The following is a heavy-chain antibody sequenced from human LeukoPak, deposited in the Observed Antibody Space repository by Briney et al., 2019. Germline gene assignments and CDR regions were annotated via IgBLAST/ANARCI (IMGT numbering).Heavy chain of an antibody. J-gene: IGHJ3*02. Sequence: SETLSLTCTVSGGSISSYYWSWIRQPPGKGLEWIGYIYYSGSTNYNPSLKSRVTISIDTFKNQFSLKLSSVTAADTAVYYCARDLWYYYGSGSYSRGNAFDIWGQGTMVTVSS. CDR3: ARDLWYYYGSGSYSRGNAFDI. CDR1: GGSISSYY. D-gene: IGHD3-10*01. V-gene: IGHV4-59*01. CDR2: IYYSGST.